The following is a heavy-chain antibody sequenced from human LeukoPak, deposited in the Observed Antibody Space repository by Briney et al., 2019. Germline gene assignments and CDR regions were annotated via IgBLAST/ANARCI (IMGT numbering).Heavy chain of an antibody. CDR1: GFTFSSYA. J-gene: IGHJ4*02. CDR3: AKGRAAVVGTYDC. CDR2: ITGSGGST. D-gene: IGHD6-19*01. Sequence: PGGSLRLSCAASGFTFSSYAMNWVRQAPGKGLEWVSAITGSGGSTFYADSLKGRFTISRDNSKNTLYLQMDSLRAEDTAVYYCAKGRAAVVGTYDCWGQGTLVTVSS. V-gene: IGHV3-23*01.